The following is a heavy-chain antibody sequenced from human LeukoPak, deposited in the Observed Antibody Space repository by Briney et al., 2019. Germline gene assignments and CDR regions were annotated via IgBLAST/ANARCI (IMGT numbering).Heavy chain of an antibody. Sequence: SETLSLTCTVSGGSISSYYWSWIRQPAGKGLEWIGRIYTSGSTNYNPSLKGRVTMSVDTSKNQFSLKLSSVTAADTAVYYCARVGLEWGSYYYYYMDVWGKGTTVTVSS. CDR2: IYTSGST. V-gene: IGHV4-4*07. CDR1: GGSISSYY. J-gene: IGHJ6*03. D-gene: IGHD3-16*01. CDR3: ARVGLEWGSYYYYYMDV.